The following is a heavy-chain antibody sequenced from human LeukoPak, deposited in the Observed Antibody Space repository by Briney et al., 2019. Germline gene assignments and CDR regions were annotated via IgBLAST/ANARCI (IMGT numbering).Heavy chain of an antibody. Sequence: GGSLRLSCAASGFTFSTYWMHWVRQAPGKGLVWVSRIKSDGSTSYADSVKGRFTISRDNANNTLSLQMNSLRPEDTGVYYCARAPSEIGGYYPEYFRHWGQGTLVTVSS. CDR1: GFTFSTYW. CDR2: IKSDGST. D-gene: IGHD3-22*01. CDR3: ARAPSEIGGYYPEYFRH. V-gene: IGHV3-74*01. J-gene: IGHJ1*01.